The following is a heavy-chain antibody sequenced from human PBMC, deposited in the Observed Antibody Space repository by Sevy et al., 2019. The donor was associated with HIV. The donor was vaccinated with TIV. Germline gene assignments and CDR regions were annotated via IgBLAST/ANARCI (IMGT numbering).Heavy chain of an antibody. V-gene: IGHV1-69*13. D-gene: IGHD2-2*01. CDR3: ARVGDTLRFFSSTSCYFNWFDS. Sequence: ASVKVSCKASGGDFNNNVITWVRQAPGQGLEWMGGVIPMSGTAKFSQRFQDRVTIIADESTSTTYMELSSLRSDDTAVYFCARVGDTLRFFSSTSCYFNWFDSWGQGTLVTVSS. CDR1: GGDFNNNV. J-gene: IGHJ5*01. CDR2: VIPMSGTA.